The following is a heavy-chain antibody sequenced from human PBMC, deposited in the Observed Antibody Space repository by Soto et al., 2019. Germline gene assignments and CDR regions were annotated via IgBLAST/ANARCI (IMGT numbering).Heavy chain of an antibody. J-gene: IGHJ4*02. CDR1: GFIFSSHA. CDR3: ARDPMATIGYYFDY. CDR2: ISYDGTNK. Sequence: PGGSLRLSCAASGFIFSSHAIHWGRQAPGKGPEWVAAISYDGTNKFYADSGKGRFIISRDNSKNTLYLQMNSLKAEDTAVYYCARDPMATIGYYFDYWGQGTLVTVSS. D-gene: IGHD5-12*01. V-gene: IGHV3-30-3*01.